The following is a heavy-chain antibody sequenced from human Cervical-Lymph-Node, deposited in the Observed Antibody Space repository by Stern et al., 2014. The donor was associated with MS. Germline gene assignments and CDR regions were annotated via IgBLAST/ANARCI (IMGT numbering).Heavy chain of an antibody. D-gene: IGHD6-6*01. V-gene: IGHV4-38-2*02. CDR2: IYHSGST. J-gene: IGHJ4*02. CDR3: ARGEQLVPDY. Sequence: QLQLQESGPGLVKPSETLSLTCTVSGYSISSGYYWGWIRQPPGKGLEWIGSIYHSGSTYYNPSLKSRVTISVETSKNQFSLKLSFGTAADTAVYYCARGEQLVPDYWGQGTLVTVSS. CDR1: GYSISSGYY.